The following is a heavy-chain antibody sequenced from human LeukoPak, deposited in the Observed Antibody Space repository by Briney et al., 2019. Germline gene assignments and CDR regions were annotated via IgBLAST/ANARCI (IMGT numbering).Heavy chain of an antibody. V-gene: IGHV4-59*08. CDR3: ARGIVVGAVDAFDI. J-gene: IGHJ3*02. Sequence: TPSETLSLTCTVSGGSISSYYWSWIRQPPGKGLEWIGYIYYSGSTNYNPSLKSRVTISVDTSKNQFSLKLSSVTAADTAVYYCARGIVVGAVDAFDIWGQGTMVTVSS. CDR1: GGSISSYY. D-gene: IGHD2-15*01. CDR2: IYYSGST.